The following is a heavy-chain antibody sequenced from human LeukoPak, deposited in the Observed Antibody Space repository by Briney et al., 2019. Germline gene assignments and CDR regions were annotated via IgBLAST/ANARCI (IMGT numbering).Heavy chain of an antibody. CDR3: ASLAIFGVAVDY. Sequence: GASVKVSCKVSGYTLTELSMHWVRQAPGKGLEWMGGFDPEDGETIYAQKFQGRVTMTEDTSTDTAYTELSSLRSEDTAVYYCASLAIFGVAVDYWGQGTLVTVSS. D-gene: IGHD3-3*01. J-gene: IGHJ4*02. CDR2: FDPEDGET. CDR1: GYTLTELS. V-gene: IGHV1-24*01.